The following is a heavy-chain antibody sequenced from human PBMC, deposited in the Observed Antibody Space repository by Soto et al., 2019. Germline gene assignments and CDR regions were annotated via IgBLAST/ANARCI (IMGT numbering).Heavy chain of an antibody. CDR2: ISGSGDDT. D-gene: IGHD5-18*01. CDR1: GFTFSSFA. Sequence: GGSLRLSCAPSGFTFSSFALSWVRQAPGKGLEWVSAISGSGDDTDYADSVKGRFTISRDNSKNTLYLQMNSLRAEDTAVYYCAGPGYSSQDYWGQGALVTVSS. J-gene: IGHJ4*02. V-gene: IGHV3-23*01. CDR3: AGPGYSSQDY.